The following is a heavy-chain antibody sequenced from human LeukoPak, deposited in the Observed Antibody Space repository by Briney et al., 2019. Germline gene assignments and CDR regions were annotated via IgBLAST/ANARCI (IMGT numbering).Heavy chain of an antibody. J-gene: IGHJ4*02. CDR3: ARVAQYSYGWSY. V-gene: IGHV1-69*01. Sequence: SVKVSCKASGGTFSSYAISWVRQAPGQGLEWMGGIIPIFGTANYAQKFQGRVTITADESTSTAYMELSSLRSEDTAVYYCARVAQYSYGWSYWGQGTLVTVSS. CDR1: GGTFSSYA. D-gene: IGHD5-18*01. CDR2: IIPIFGTA.